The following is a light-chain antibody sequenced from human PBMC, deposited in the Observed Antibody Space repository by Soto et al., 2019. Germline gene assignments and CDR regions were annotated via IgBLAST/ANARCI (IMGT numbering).Light chain of an antibody. CDR2: EVT. J-gene: IGLJ3*02. V-gene: IGLV2-14*01. CDR1: RSDVGRYNY. Sequence: QSALTQPASVSGSPGQSIVISCTGTRSDVGRYNYVSWYQQHPGKAPKLLIYEVTYRPSGVSARFSGSKSGNTASLTISGLQAEDEADYYCAAWDDSLSGPVFGGGTKLTVL. CDR3: AAWDDSLSGPV.